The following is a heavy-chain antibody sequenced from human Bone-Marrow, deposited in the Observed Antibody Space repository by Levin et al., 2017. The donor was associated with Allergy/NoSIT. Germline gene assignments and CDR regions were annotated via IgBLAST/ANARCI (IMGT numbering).Heavy chain of an antibody. CDR3: AKDGSGRYYNNWYFDV. CDR1: GFTFSSYA. V-gene: IGHV3-23*01. CDR2: ISGSGGNT. Sequence: AGGSLRLSCAASGFTFSSYAMTWVRQAPVKGLEWISAISGSGGNTYFGDSVKGRFTISRDNSRNTLYLQMNNLSAEDTAVYYCAKDGSGRYYNNWYFDVWGRGTLVTVSS. D-gene: IGHD3-10*01. J-gene: IGHJ2*01.